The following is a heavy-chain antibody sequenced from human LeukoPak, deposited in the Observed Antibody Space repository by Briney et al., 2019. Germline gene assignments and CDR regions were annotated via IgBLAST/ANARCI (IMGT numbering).Heavy chain of an antibody. V-gene: IGHV1-69*13. CDR3: AILEMATIGDY. CDR2: IIPIFGTA. CDR1: GGTFSSYA. Sequence: GASVKVSCKASGGTFSSYAISWVRQAPGQGLEWMGGIIPIFGTANYAQKFQGRVTITADESTGTAYMELSSLRSEDTAVYYCAILEMATIGDYWGQGTLVTVSS. J-gene: IGHJ4*02. D-gene: IGHD5-24*01.